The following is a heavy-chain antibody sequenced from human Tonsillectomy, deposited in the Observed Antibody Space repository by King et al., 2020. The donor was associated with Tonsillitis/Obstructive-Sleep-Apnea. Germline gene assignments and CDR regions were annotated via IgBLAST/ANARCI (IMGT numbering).Heavy chain of an antibody. CDR2: IYSGGST. Sequence: VQLVESGGGLIQPGGSLRLSCAASGFTVSSNYMSWVRQAPGKGLEWVSVIYSGGSTYYADSVKGRFTISRDNSKNTLYLQMNSLRAEDTAVDYCARGKITMIVGGAFDIWGQGTMVTVSS. V-gene: IGHV3-53*01. J-gene: IGHJ3*02. CDR3: ARGKITMIVGGAFDI. D-gene: IGHD3-22*01. CDR1: GFTVSSNY.